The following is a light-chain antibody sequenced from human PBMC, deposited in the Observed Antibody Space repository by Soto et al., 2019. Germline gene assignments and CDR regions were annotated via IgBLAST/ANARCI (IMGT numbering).Light chain of an antibody. CDR2: EVV. CDR1: KNDIGVYDF. V-gene: IGLV2-8*01. CDR3: KSYAGSNTYV. J-gene: IGLJ1*01. Sequence: QSALTQPPSASGSPGQSVTISCTGTKNDIGVYDFVYWYQHHTGKAPRLIIYEVVQRPSGVPDRFSGSKSGNTASLTVSGLQAADEADYFCKSYAGSNTYVFGRGTKLTVL.